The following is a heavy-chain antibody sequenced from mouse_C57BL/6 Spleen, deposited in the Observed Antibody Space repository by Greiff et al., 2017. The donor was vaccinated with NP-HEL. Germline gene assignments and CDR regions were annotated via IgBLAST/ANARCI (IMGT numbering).Heavy chain of an antibody. J-gene: IGHJ3*01. Sequence: QVQLQQPGAELVMPGASVKLSCKASGYTFTSYWMHWVKQRPGQGLEWIGEIDPSDSYTNYNQKFKGKSTLTVDKSSSTAYMQLSSLTSEDSAVYYCARKWTAQASWFAYWGQGTLVTVSA. CDR3: ARKWTAQASWFAY. V-gene: IGHV1-69*01. CDR2: IDPSDSYT. D-gene: IGHD3-2*02. CDR1: GYTFTSYW.